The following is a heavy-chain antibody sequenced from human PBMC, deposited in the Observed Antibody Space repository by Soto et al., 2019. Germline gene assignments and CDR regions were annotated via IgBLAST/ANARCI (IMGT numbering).Heavy chain of an antibody. CDR2: ISYDGSNK. V-gene: IGHV3-30*03. CDR3: ARTFVDGMAGFGP. Sequence: GGSLRLSCAASGFTFSSYGMHWVRQAPGKGLEWVAVISYDGSNKYYADSVKGRFTISXDXXRXTXFXQXXXLTGXDTAVYYCARTFVDGMAGFGPWGQGTLVTVSS. CDR1: GFTFSSYG. J-gene: IGHJ5*02. D-gene: IGHD2-15*01.